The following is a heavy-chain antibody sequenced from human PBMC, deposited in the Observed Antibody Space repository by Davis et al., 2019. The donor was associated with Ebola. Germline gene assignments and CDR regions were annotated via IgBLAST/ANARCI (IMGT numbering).Heavy chain of an antibody. CDR1: GYSFTSYW. D-gene: IGHD4-11*01. CDR2: IDPSDSYT. Sequence: GESLKISCNGSGYSFTSYWISWVRQMPGKGLEWMGRIDPSDSYTNYSPSFQGHVTISADKSINTAYLQWSSLKASDTAMYYCARYSNFYYDYGMDAWGQGTTVTVSS. J-gene: IGHJ6*02. V-gene: IGHV5-10-1*01. CDR3: ARYSNFYYDYGMDA.